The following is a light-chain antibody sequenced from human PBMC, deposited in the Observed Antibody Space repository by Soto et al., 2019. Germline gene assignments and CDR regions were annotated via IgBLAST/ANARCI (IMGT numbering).Light chain of an antibody. V-gene: IGKV3-15*01. CDR3: HQYNTGLRT. J-gene: IGKJ1*01. Sequence: TGMTQSPANLSMSPGDSAALSCRASLNVATNMAWYQQKPGQAPRLLIYGASIRATGVPSRFTCSGSGTAFTLTINNLQSEDFAVYYCHQYNTGLRTFGRGTRVEV. CDR1: LNVATN. CDR2: GAS.